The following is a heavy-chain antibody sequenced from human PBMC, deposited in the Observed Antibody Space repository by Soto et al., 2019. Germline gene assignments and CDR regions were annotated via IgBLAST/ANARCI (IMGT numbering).Heavy chain of an antibody. CDR1: GGSISSSSYY. CDR2: IYYSGST. Sequence: PSETLSLTCTVSGGSISSSSYYWGWIRQPPGKGLEWIGSIYYSGSTYYNPSLKSRVTISVDTSKNQFSLKLSSVTAADTAVYYCARDSGSYYGPVVVDYWGQGTLVTVSS. CDR3: ARDSGSYYGPVVVDY. V-gene: IGHV4-39*02. J-gene: IGHJ4*02. D-gene: IGHD1-26*01.